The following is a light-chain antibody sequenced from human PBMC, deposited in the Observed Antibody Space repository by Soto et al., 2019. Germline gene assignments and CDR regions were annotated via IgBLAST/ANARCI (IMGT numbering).Light chain of an antibody. CDR2: GDR. V-gene: IGLV1-40*01. Sequence: QSVLTQPPSVSGAPGQRVTTSCTGSSSNIGAGYDVHWYQHLPGTAPKVLIYGDRHRPSGVPDRFSGSKSGTSASLAITGLQADDEADYYCQSYDISLSGVVFGGGTKVTVL. J-gene: IGLJ2*01. CDR1: SSNIGAGYD. CDR3: QSYDISLSGVV.